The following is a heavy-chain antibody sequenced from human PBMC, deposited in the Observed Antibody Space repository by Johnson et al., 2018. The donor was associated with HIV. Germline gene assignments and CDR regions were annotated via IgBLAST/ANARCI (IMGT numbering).Heavy chain of an antibody. CDR2: ISYDGSNK. CDR1: GFTFSSYA. D-gene: IGHD4-17*01. CDR3: ARATVDDYGDYDDAFDI. Sequence: QVQLVESGGGLVKPRGSMRLSCAASGFTFSSYAMHWVRQAPGKGLEWVAVISYDGSNKYYADSVKGRFTISRDNSKNTLYLQMNSLRAEDTAVYYCARATVDDYGDYDDAFDIWGQGTMVTVSS. V-gene: IGHV3-30-3*01. J-gene: IGHJ3*02.